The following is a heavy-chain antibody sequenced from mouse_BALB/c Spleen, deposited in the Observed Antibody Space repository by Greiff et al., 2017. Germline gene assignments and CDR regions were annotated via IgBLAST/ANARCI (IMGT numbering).Heavy chain of an antibody. V-gene: IGHV3-6*02. CDR1: GYSITSGYY. D-gene: IGHD2-2*01. CDR3: AREGLPRYFDV. J-gene: IGHJ1*01. Sequence: DVQLQESGPGLVKPSQSLSLTCSVTGYSITSGYYWNWIRQFPGNKLEWMGYISYDGSNNYNPSLKNRISITRDTSKNQFFLKLNSVTTEDTATYYCAREGLPRYFDVWGAGTTVTVSS. CDR2: ISYDGSN.